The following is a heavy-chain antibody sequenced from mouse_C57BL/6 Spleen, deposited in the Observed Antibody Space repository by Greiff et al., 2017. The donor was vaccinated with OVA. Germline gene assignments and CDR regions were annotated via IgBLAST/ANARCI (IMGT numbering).Heavy chain of an antibody. D-gene: IGHD2-1*01. J-gene: IGHJ3*01. V-gene: IGHV1-50*01. CDR2: IDTSDSYT. CDR3: AREGNPAWFAY. Sequence: QVQLQQPGAELVKPGASVKLSCKASGYTFTSYWMQWVNQRPGQGLEWIGEIDTSDSYTKYNQKFKGKATLTVDTSSSTAYMQLSSLTSEDSAVYYCAREGNPAWFAYWGQGTLVTVSA. CDR1: GYTFTSYW.